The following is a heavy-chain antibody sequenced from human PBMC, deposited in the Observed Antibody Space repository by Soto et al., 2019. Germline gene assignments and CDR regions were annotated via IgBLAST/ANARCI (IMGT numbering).Heavy chain of an antibody. D-gene: IGHD2-21*01. V-gene: IGHV1-69*13. CDR3: ARGLKAGPIPRWFDR. CDR1: GGTFSSYG. J-gene: IGHJ5*02. CDR2: IIPMFDTG. Sequence: SVKVSCKASGGTFSSYGISWVRQAPGQGLEWMEGIIPMFDTGNYAQKFQGRATITADESTTTVYLELSSLTSEDTAVYYCARGLKAGPIPRWFDRWGQGTLVTVSS.